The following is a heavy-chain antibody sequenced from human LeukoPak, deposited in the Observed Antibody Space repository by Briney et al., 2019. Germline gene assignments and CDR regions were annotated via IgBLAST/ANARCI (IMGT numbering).Heavy chain of an antibody. Sequence: GGSLRLSCAASGFTVSSNYMSWVRQAPGEGLEWVSVIYSGGSTYYADSVKGRFTISRDNAKNSLYLQMDSLRAEDTALYYCARAPITSPFYFDYWGQGTLVTVSS. J-gene: IGHJ4*02. D-gene: IGHD2-2*01. CDR2: IYSGGST. CDR1: GFTVSSNY. V-gene: IGHV3-53*01. CDR3: ARAPITSPFYFDY.